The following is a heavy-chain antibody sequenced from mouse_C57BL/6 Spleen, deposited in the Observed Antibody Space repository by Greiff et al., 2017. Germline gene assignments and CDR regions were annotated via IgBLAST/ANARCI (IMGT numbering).Heavy chain of an antibody. CDR3: AMGGFITTPAWFAY. Sequence: QVQLKQPGAELVKPGASVKVSCKASGYTFTSYWMHWVKQRPGQGLEWIGRIHPSDSDTNYNQKFKGKATLTVDKSSSTAYMQLSSLTSEDSAVYYCAMGGFITTPAWFAYWGQGTLVTVSA. J-gene: IGHJ3*01. D-gene: IGHD1-1*01. CDR1: GYTFTSYW. CDR2: IHPSDSDT. V-gene: IGHV1-74*01.